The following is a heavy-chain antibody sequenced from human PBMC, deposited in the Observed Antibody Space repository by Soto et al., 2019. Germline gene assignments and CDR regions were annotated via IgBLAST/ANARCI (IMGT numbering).Heavy chain of an antibody. J-gene: IGHJ2*01. CDR1: GFTFSTYD. CDR3: VRDRVNWYFDL. CDR2: IGTGGDT. Sequence: VQLVESGGGLVQPGGSLRLSCAGSGFTFSTYDMHWVRQVTGEGLEWVSAIGTGGDTYYPGSVKGPFIISRENAKNSLYLQMNSLRAEDTAVYYCVRDRVNWYFDLWGRGTLVTVSS. D-gene: IGHD3-10*01. V-gene: IGHV3-13*01.